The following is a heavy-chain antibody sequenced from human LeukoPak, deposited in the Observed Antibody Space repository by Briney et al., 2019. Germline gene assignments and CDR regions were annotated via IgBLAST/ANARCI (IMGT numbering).Heavy chain of an antibody. J-gene: IGHJ4*02. CDR2: IRFDGSNK. CDR3: ASYLYWWSDLGY. V-gene: IGHV3-30*02. CDR1: GFAFSRYG. D-gene: IGHD2-8*02. Sequence: PGGSLRLSCAASGFAFSRYGMHWVRQAPGKGLEWVAFIRFDGSNKYLADSVKGRFTISRDNSKNTLFLQMNSLRVEDTAVYYCASYLYWWSDLGYWGQGTLVTVSS.